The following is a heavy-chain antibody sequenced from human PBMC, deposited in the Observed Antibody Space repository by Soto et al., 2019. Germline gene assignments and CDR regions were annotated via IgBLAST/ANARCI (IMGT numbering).Heavy chain of an antibody. CDR3: ARDVSGKLGHDS. V-gene: IGHV3-7*01. D-gene: IGHD3-10*01. CDR2: TKQDGSDK. Sequence: GGSLRLSCAASGFTFSSFWMSWVRRAPGKGLEWVANTKQDGSDKNYVGSVKGRFTISRDNAKSSLYLQMNSLTVEDTAVYYCARDVSGKLGHDSWGQGTLVTVSS. CDR1: GFTFSSFW. J-gene: IGHJ4*02.